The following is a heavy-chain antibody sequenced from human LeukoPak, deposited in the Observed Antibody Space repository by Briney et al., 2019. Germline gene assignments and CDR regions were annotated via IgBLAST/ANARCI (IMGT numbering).Heavy chain of an antibody. J-gene: IGHJ4*02. Sequence: SETLSLTCAVYGTSVSGYYWSWVRQSPRRGLGWIGEIFHSGTTYYNPSLKSRVTMSVDTSRSHFSLKLRSGTAADTAVYYCARHARVATHTNHIAYWGQGALVTVST. V-gene: IGHV4-34*12. CDR1: GTSVSGYY. CDR3: ARHARVATHTNHIAY. CDR2: IFHSGTT. D-gene: IGHD4-23*01.